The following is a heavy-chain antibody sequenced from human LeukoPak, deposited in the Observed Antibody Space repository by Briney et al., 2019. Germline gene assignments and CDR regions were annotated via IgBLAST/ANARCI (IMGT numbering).Heavy chain of an antibody. CDR3: ARDLTGYCSSTSCYHD. Sequence: GGCLRLSCAASGFTFSSYSMNWVRQAPGKGVEWISSISSSSSYIYYADSVKGRFTISRDNAKNSLYLPMNSLRAEDTAVYYCARDLTGYCSSTSCYHDWGQGTLVTVSS. J-gene: IGHJ4*02. CDR2: ISSSSSYI. V-gene: IGHV3-21*01. CDR1: GFTFSSYS. D-gene: IGHD2-2*01.